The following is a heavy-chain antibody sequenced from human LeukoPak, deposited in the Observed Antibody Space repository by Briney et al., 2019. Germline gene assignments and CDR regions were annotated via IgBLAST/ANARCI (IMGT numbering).Heavy chain of an antibody. D-gene: IGHD4-23*01. CDR2: IEFDGTSK. Sequence: GGSLRLSCAASGFAFSYYGIHWVRQAPGKGLEWVSFIEFDGTSKRYAESVKGRFTISRDNSKNTLYLQMNSLRAEDTAVYYCARRAGGYSHPYDYWGQGILVTVSS. V-gene: IGHV3-33*01. CDR3: ARRAGGYSHPYDY. CDR1: GFAFSYYG. J-gene: IGHJ4*02.